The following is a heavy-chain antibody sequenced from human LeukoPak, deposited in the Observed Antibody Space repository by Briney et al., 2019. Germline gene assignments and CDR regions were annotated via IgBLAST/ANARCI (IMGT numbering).Heavy chain of an antibody. J-gene: IGHJ4*02. CDR2: LHHAGST. CDR3: ARNIVGANAFDY. V-gene: IGHV4-4*02. Sequence: PSGTLSLTCGVSGRSISGNNWWSWVRQPPGKGLEWIGELHHAGSTNYIPSLNSRVTISVDKSKNQFSLRLSSVTAADTAVYYCARNIVGANAFDYWGQGTLVTVSS. D-gene: IGHD1-26*01. CDR1: GRSISGNNW.